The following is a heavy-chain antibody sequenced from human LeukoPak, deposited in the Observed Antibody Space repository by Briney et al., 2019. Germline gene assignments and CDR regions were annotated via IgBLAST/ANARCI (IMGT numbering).Heavy chain of an antibody. CDR2: ISWDGGVT. D-gene: IGHD5-24*01. CDR3: AKSNHRGDGFNYYY. J-gene: IGHJ4*02. V-gene: IGHV3-43*01. Sequence: GGSLRLSCAASGFTFDDHTIHWVRQAPGKGLEWVSLISWDGGVTKYVGSVKGRFTISRDNSENSLYLQMNSLRTEDTALYYCAKSNHRGDGFNYYYWGQGTLVTVSS. CDR1: GFTFDDHT.